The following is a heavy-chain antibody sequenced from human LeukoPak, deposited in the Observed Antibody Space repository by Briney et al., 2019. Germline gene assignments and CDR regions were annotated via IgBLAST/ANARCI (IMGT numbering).Heavy chain of an antibody. CDR1: GFTFSIYA. J-gene: IGHJ4*02. Sequence: GGSLRLSCAASGFTFSIYAMSWVRQAPGEGPQWVSAISGSASSTYYADSVKGRFTISRDNTKNTLYLQMNSLRAEDTAVYYCAKVEPFCGGDCYSGFNYWGQGTLVTVSS. V-gene: IGHV3-23*01. CDR3: AKVEPFCGGDCYSGFNY. CDR2: ISGSASST. D-gene: IGHD2-21*02.